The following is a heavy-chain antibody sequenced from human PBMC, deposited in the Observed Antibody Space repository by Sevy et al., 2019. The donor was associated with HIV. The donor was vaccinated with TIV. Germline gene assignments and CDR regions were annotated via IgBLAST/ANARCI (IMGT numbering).Heavy chain of an antibody. CDR3: ARGTRGTFDS. D-gene: IGHD1-1*01. V-gene: IGHV3-74*01. J-gene: IGHJ4*02. CDR2: INSDGGSL. CDR1: GFTFSSSW. Sequence: GGSLRLSCAASGFTFSSSWMHWVRQVPGKGLVWVSRINSDGGSLSHADSVKGRFTISRDNAKKTLYLQMNSLRAEDTAMYFCARGTRGTFDSRGQGALVTVSS.